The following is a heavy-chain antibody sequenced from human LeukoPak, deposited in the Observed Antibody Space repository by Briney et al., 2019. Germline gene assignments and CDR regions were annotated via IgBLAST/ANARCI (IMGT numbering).Heavy chain of an antibody. CDR2: IYSGGST. CDR3: ASTDYYDSSPLFDY. D-gene: IGHD3-22*01. V-gene: IGHV3-66*01. J-gene: IGHJ4*02. CDR1: GFTVSSNY. Sequence: GGSLRLSCAASGFTVSSNYMSWVRQAPGKGLEWVSVIYSGGSTYYADSVKGRFTISRDNSKNTLYLQMNSLRAEDTAVYYCASTDYYDSSPLFDYWGQGTLVTVSS.